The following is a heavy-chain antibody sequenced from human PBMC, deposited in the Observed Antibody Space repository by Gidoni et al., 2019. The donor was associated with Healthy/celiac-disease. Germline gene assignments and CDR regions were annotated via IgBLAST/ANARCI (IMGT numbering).Heavy chain of an antibody. CDR3: ARDQGTYSSGWLWAFDI. Sequence: QVQLVESGGGVVQPGRSLRLSCAASGFTFSSYAMHWVRQAPGKGLEWVAVISYDGSNKYYADSVKGRFTISRDNSKNTLYLQMNSLRAEDTAVYYCARDQGTYSSGWLWAFDIWGQGTMVTVSS. D-gene: IGHD6-19*01. V-gene: IGHV3-30-3*01. J-gene: IGHJ3*02. CDR2: ISYDGSNK. CDR1: GFTFSSYA.